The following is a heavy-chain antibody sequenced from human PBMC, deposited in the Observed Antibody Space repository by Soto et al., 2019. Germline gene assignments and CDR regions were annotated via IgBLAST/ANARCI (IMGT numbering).Heavy chain of an antibody. V-gene: IGHV3-30-3*01. CDR2: ISYDGSNK. Sequence: VGSLRLSCAASGFTFSSYAMHWVRQAPGKGLEWVAVISYDGSNKYYADSVKGRFTISRDNSKNTLYLQMNSLRAEDTAVYYCAREYYYYYYGMDVWGQGTTVTVSS. CDR1: GFTFSSYA. J-gene: IGHJ6*02. CDR3: AREYYYYYYGMDV.